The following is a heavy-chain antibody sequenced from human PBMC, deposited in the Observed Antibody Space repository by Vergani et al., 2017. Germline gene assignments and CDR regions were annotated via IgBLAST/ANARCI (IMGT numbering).Heavy chain of an antibody. CDR3: ARSYGSGSYYYRNYYYYGMDV. Sequence: QVQLVQSGAEVKKPGSSVKVSCKASGGTFSSYTISWVRQAPGQGLEWMGRIIPILGIANYAQKFQGRVTITADKSTSTAYMELSSQRAEDTAVYYCARSYGSGSYYYRNYYYYGMDVWGQGTTVTVSS. CDR1: GGTFSSYT. D-gene: IGHD3-10*01. V-gene: IGHV1-69*02. J-gene: IGHJ6*02. CDR2: IIPILGIA.